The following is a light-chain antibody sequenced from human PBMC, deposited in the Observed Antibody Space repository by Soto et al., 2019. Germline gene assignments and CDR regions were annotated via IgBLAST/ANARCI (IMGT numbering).Light chain of an antibody. Sequence: EIVLTQSPGTLSLSPGERATLSCRASQSVSSTYLAWYQQKPGQAPRLLIYDASRRATGIADRFTGSGSGTDFTLTISRLEPEDFAVYFCHQFAGSPPWTFGQGTKVEIK. CDR1: QSVSSTY. CDR3: HQFAGSPPWT. J-gene: IGKJ1*01. CDR2: DAS. V-gene: IGKV3-20*01.